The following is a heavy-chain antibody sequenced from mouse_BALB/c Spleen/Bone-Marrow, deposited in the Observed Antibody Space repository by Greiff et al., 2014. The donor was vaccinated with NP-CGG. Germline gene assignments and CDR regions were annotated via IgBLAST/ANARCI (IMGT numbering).Heavy chain of an antibody. Sequence: QVQLQQSGAELARPGASVKLSCKASGYTFTDYYINWVKQRTGQGLEWIGEIYPGSGNTYYNEKFKGKATLTADKSSSTAYMQLSSLTSEDSAVDFCARSGDGYPRDAIDYWGQGTSVTVSS. CDR2: IYPGSGNT. CDR3: ARSGDGYPRDAIDY. J-gene: IGHJ4*01. CDR1: GYTFTDYY. V-gene: IGHV1-77*01. D-gene: IGHD2-3*01.